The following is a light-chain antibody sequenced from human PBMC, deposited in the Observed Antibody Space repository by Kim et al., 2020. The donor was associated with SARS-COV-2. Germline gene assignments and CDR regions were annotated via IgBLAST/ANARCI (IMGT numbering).Light chain of an antibody. Sequence: VSPGERATLSCRASQSVSSNLAWYQQKPGQAPRLLIYGASTRTTGIPARFSGSGSGTEFTLTISGLQSEDFAVYYCQQYNNWPWTFGQGTKVDIK. V-gene: IGKV3-15*01. CDR3: QQYNNWPWT. CDR2: GAS. CDR1: QSVSSN. J-gene: IGKJ1*01.